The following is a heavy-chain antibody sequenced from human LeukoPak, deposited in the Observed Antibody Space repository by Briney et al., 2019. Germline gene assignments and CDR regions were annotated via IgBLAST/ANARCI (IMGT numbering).Heavy chain of an antibody. CDR1: GFTLSSYV. Sequence: GGSLRLSCAASGFTLSSYVLHWVRQAPGKGLEYVSAISTNGGSTYYANSVKGRFTISRDNSKNTLYLHMGNLRAEDMAVYYCARVAAAAGSNYFDCWGQGTLVTVSS. CDR3: ARVAAAAGSNYFDC. D-gene: IGHD6-13*01. V-gene: IGHV3-64*01. J-gene: IGHJ4*02. CDR2: ISTNGGST.